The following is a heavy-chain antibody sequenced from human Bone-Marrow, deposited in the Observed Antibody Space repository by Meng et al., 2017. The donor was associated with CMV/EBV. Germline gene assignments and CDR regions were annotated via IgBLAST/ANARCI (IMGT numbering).Heavy chain of an antibody. CDR2: IRYDGSNK. V-gene: IGHV3-30*02. J-gene: IGHJ4*02. D-gene: IGHD3-3*01. Sequence: GGSLRLSCAASGFTFSSYGMHWVRQAPGKGLEWVAFIRYDGSNKYYADSVKGRFTISRDNSKNMLYMQMNSLRAEDTAVYYCAKDKGLRFLECFSVGGQGTLVTVSS. CDR1: GFTFSSYG. CDR3: AKDKGLRFLECFSV.